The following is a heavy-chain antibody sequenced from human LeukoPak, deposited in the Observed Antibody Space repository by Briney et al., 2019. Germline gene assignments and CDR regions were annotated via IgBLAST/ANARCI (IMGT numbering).Heavy chain of an antibody. CDR3: ARDYHGSGSLTTFDS. CDR1: GYTFTSFF. Sequence: ASVKVSCKASGYTFTSFFMHWVRQAPGQGLEWMGIINPRGGSATSAQRFQGRLAVTRDTSTSTVYMELSSLTSEDTAVYYCARDYHGSGSLTTFDSWGQGTLVTVSS. D-gene: IGHD3-10*01. CDR2: INPRGGSA. J-gene: IGHJ4*02. V-gene: IGHV1-46*01.